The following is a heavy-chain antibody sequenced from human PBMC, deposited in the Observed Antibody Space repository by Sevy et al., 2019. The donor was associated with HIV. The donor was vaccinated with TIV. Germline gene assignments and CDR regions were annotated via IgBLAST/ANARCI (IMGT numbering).Heavy chain of an antibody. J-gene: IGHJ4*02. CDR1: GFTFSGYN. V-gene: IGHV3-21*01. Sequence: GGSLRLSCVASGFTFSGYNMNWVRRAPGKGLEWVASRGSVTSNIYYAQSLKGRFTISRDNAKNSLYLQMSSLRAEDTAVYYSARTVGIAVAPFDYWGQGTLVTVSS. CDR2: RGSVTSNI. CDR3: ARTVGIAVAPFDY. D-gene: IGHD6-19*01.